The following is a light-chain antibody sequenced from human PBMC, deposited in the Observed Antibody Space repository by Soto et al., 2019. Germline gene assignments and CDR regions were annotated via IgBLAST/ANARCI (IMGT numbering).Light chain of an antibody. CDR2: GAS. Sequence: EIVLTQSPGTLSLSPGERATLSCRASQSVSSTYLAWYQQKPGQAPSLLIYGASRRATGIPDRFSGSGSGTDFTLTISRLEPEDFAVYYWQQYERLPTTFGRGTKVEIK. J-gene: IGKJ4*01. V-gene: IGKV3-20*01. CDR1: QSVSSTY. CDR3: QQYERLPTT.